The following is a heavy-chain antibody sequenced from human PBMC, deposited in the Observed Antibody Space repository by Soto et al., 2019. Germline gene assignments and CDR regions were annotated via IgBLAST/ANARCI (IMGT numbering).Heavy chain of an antibody. CDR2: IWYDGSNK. J-gene: IGHJ1*01. Sequence: WGSLRLSCASSGFPFSSYGMHWVRQAPGKGLDWVAVIWYDGSNKDYADSVKGRFTISRDNSKNTLFLQMNNLRVDDTAVYYCASSINWGQGTLVTVS. CDR1: GFPFSSYG. V-gene: IGHV3-33*01. CDR3: ASSIN.